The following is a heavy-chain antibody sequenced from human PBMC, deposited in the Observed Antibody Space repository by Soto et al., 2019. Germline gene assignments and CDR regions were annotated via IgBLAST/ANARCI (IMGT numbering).Heavy chain of an antibody. D-gene: IGHD6-6*01. V-gene: IGHV3-23*04. CDR2: ISGSTGTT. J-gene: IGHJ4*02. CDR1: GFMFNHYA. Sequence: VESGGGLVQPGGSLRLSCEASGFMFNHYAMAWVRQTPGKGLEWVSVISGSTGTTYYADSVKGRFTISRDNSKNTVYLQMNSLRVEDSALYSCAKVIVLGASTLEYWGPGTRVTVSS. CDR3: AKVIVLGASTLEY.